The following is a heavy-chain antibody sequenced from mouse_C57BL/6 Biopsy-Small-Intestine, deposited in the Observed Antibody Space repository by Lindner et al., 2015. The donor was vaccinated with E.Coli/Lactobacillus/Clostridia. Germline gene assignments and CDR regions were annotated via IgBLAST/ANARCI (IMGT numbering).Heavy chain of an antibody. CDR2: INPSSGLI. V-gene: IGHV1-4*01. CDR1: GYTLTSHT. J-gene: IGHJ2*02. D-gene: IGHD4-1*01. CDR3: AREGDNWDVGY. Sequence: VQLQESGPELARPGASVKMSCKASGYTLTSHTMHWVKQRPGQGLEWIGYINPSSGLIKYNQRFKDKATLTADKSSSTAYMQLSSLTSEDSAVYYCAREGDNWDVGYWGQGTSLTVSS.